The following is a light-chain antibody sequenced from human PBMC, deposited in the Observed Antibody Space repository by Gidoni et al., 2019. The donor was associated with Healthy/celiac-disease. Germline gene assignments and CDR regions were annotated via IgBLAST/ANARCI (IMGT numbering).Light chain of an antibody. CDR3: CSYAGSSTYVV. J-gene: IGLJ2*01. V-gene: IGLV2-23*01. Sequence: QSARTQPASVSGPPGPSITISCTRTSSDVGSYNLVSWYQQHPGKAPKLMIYECSKRPSGVSNRFSGSKSGNTASLTISGLQAEDEADYYCCSYAGSSTYVVFGGGTKLTVL. CDR1: SSDVGSYNL. CDR2: ECS.